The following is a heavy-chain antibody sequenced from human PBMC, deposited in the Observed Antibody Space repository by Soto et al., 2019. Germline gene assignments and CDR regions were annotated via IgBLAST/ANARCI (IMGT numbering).Heavy chain of an antibody. CDR3: ARDRISGIAVAGIPLY. Sequence: GGSLRLSCAASGFTFSSYAMHWVRQAPGKGLEWVAVISYDGSNKYYADSVKGRFIISRDNSKNTLYLQMNSLRAEDTAVYYCARDRISGIAVAGIPLYWGQGTLVTVSS. CDR1: GFTFSSYA. J-gene: IGHJ4*02. D-gene: IGHD6-19*01. V-gene: IGHV3-30-3*01. CDR2: ISYDGSNK.